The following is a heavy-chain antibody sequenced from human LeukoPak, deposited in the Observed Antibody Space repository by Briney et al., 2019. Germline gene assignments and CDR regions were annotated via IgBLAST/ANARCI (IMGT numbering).Heavy chain of an antibody. D-gene: IGHD3-9*01. J-gene: IGHJ5*02. V-gene: IGHV4-61*02. CDR1: GGSINSRNYY. CDR3: ARGLRYFGWLYES. CDR2: IDTTGST. Sequence: SQTLSLTCTVSGGSINSRNYYWSWIRQPAGKGLEWIGRIDTTGSTNFNPSLKSRVIISVDTPKNQFSLRLSSVTAADTAVYYCARGLRYFGWLYESWGQGSLVTVSS.